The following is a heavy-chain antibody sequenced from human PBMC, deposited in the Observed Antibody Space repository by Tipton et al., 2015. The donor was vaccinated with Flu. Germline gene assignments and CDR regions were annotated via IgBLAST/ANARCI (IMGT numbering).Heavy chain of an antibody. CDR1: GYRFTDSW. CDR3: AKGDSFGI. Sequence: QLVQSGAEVKKPGESLRISCKGSGYRFTDSWIGWVRQMPGRGLEWMGVIYPGDSHTRYSRSLEGQFTISVDKSIDTAYLQWSSLKASDTAMYYCAKGDSFGIWGQGTIVTVSS. V-gene: IGHV5-51*01. CDR2: IYPGDSHT. J-gene: IGHJ3*02.